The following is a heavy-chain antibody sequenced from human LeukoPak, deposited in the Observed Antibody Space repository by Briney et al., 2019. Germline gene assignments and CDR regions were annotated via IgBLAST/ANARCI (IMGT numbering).Heavy chain of an antibody. D-gene: IGHD3-22*01. CDR1: GFTFSSYA. Sequence: PGGSLRLSCAASGFTFSSYAMSWVRQAPGKGLEGVSAIIGSGGSTYYADSMKGRFTISRDNSKNTLYLQMNSLRAEDTAVYYCAKGLGYYYDSSGGAFDIWGQGTMVTVSS. J-gene: IGHJ3*02. CDR3: AKGLGYYYDSSGGAFDI. V-gene: IGHV3-23*01. CDR2: IIGSGGST.